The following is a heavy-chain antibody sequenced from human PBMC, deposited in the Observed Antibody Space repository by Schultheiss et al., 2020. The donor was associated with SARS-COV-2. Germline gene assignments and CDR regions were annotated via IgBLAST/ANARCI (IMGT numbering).Heavy chain of an antibody. Sequence: SQTLSLTCSVSGGSISSGGYSWSWIRQPPGKGLEWIGYIYYSGSTYYNPSLKSRVTISVDTSKNQFSLKLSSVTAADTAVYYCARAQFGNQPNFDYWGQGTLVTVSS. CDR3: ARAQFGNQPNFDY. D-gene: IGHD1-14*01. CDR1: GGSISSGGYS. CDR2: IYYSGST. J-gene: IGHJ4*02. V-gene: IGHV4-31*03.